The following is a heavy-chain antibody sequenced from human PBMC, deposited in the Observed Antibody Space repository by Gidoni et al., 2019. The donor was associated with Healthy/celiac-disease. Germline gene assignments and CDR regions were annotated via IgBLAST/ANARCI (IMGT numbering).Heavy chain of an antibody. Sequence: EVQLVESGGGLVQPGRSLRLSCAASGFTFDDYAMHWVRQAPGKGLEWVSGISWNSGSIGYADSVKGRFTISRDNAKNSLYLQMNSLRAEDTALYYCAKDTTYCGGDCYVNYFDYWGQGTLVTVSS. CDR3: AKDTTYCGGDCYVNYFDY. CDR1: GFTFDDYA. D-gene: IGHD2-21*02. CDR2: ISWNSGSI. V-gene: IGHV3-9*01. J-gene: IGHJ4*02.